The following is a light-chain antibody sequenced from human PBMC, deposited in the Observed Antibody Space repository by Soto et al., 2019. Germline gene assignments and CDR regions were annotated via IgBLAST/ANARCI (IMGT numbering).Light chain of an antibody. Sequence: EIVMTQSPATLSVSPGEIATLSCSASQSVSSNLAWYQQKPGQSPRLLIYDVSIRATGVPARFSGTGSETDFTLTISGLQSEDSAVYFCQKYNNWPFYFGQGTKVDIK. J-gene: IGKJ1*01. CDR2: DVS. V-gene: IGKV3-15*01. CDR3: QKYNNWPFY. CDR1: QSVSSN.